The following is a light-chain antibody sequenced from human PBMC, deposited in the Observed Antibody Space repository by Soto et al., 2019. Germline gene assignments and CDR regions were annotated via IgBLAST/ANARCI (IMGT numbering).Light chain of an antibody. CDR3: QQYYSNLYT. CDR1: QSVLYSSNNKNY. CDR2: WAS. V-gene: IGKV4-1*01. Sequence: DIVMTQSPDSLAVSLGERATINCKSSQSVLYSSNNKNYLAWYQQKPGQPPKLLISWASTRESGVPDRFSGSGSGTDFTLTISSLQAEDVAVYYCQQYYSNLYTFGQGTKLEIK. J-gene: IGKJ2*01.